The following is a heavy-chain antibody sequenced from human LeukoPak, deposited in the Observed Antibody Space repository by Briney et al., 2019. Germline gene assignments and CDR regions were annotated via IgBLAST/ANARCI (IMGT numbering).Heavy chain of an antibody. CDR2: IYYSGST. D-gene: IGHD2-15*01. CDR1: GGSISSSSYY. Sequence: SETLSPTCTVSGGSISSSSYYWGWIRQPPGKGLEWIGSIYYSGSTYYNPSLKSRVTISVDTSKNQFSLKLSSVTAADTAVYYCASEKRYCSGGSCYYYYGMDVWGQGTTVTVSS. CDR3: ASEKRYCSGGSCYYYYGMDV. J-gene: IGHJ6*02. V-gene: IGHV4-39*07.